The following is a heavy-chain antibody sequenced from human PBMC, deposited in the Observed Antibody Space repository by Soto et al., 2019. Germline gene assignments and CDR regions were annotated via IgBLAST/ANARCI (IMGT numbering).Heavy chain of an antibody. J-gene: IGHJ4*02. D-gene: IGHD3-22*01. CDR3: AKDLESMIVVVTLDY. Sequence: QVQLVESGGGVVQPGRSLRLSCAASGFAFSNYGMHWVRQAPGKGLEWVAVISYDGSNKYYTDIVKGRFTISADKSMNTLYLQMNSLRAEDTNVYYCAKDLESMIVVVTLDYWRQGTLVTVSS. CDR2: ISYDGSNK. CDR1: GFAFSNYG. V-gene: IGHV3-30*18.